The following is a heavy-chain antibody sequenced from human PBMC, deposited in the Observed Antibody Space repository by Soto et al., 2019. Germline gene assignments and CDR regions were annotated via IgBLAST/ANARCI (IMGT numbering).Heavy chain of an antibody. Sequence: QVPLVQSGAEVKKPGASVKVSCKASGYSFTSYGISWVRQAPGQGLEWMGWISAYNGNTYYAQRLQGRVTMTTDTSTTTTYMELRSLRSDDTAVYYCARDLRYLSGSYYKDDFDIWGQGTMVTVSS. D-gene: IGHD3-10*01. CDR2: ISAYNGNT. CDR1: GYSFTSYG. J-gene: IGHJ3*02. CDR3: ARDLRYLSGSYYKDDFDI. V-gene: IGHV1-18*01.